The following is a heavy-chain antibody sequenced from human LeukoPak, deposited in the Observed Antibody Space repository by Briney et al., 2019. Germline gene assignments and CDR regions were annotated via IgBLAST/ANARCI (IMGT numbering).Heavy chain of an antibody. CDR3: ARHLDDSSGYYYRTMYYFDY. Sequence: GESLQISCKASGYRFTSYWIGWVRQMPGKGLEWMGFVSPGDSDTRYSPSFQGQVTISADKSISTAYLQWSSLEASGTAMYYCARHLDDSSGYYYRTMYYFDYWGQGTLVTVSS. CDR1: GYRFTSYW. V-gene: IGHV5-51*01. CDR2: VSPGDSDT. J-gene: IGHJ4*02. D-gene: IGHD3-22*01.